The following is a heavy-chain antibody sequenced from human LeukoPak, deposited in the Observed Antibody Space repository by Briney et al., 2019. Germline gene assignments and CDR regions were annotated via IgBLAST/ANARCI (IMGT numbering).Heavy chain of an antibody. J-gene: IGHJ4*02. V-gene: IGHV3-74*01. CDR2: IDRDGTST. Sequence: PGGSLRLSCAASGFTFSGNWMHWVRQAPGKGLVWVARIDRDGTSTGYADSVKGRFTITRDNAKNTLYLQMNSLRAEDTALYYCARDLHYNLDFWGQGTLVTVSS. CDR1: GFTFSGNW. D-gene: IGHD3-10*01. CDR3: ARDLHYNLDF.